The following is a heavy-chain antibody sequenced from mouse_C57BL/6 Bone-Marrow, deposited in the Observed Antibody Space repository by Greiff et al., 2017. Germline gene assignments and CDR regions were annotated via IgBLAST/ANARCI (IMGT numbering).Heavy chain of an antibody. D-gene: IGHD1-1*01. J-gene: IGHJ4*01. V-gene: IGHV5-4*01. Sequence: EVMLVESGGGLVKPGGSLKLSCAASGFTFSSYAMSWVRQTPEKRLEWVATISDGGSYTYYPDNVKGRFTISRDNAKNNLYLQMSHLKSEDTAMYYCAREILRYAVDYWGQGTSVTVSS. CDR3: AREILRYAVDY. CDR2: ISDGGSYT. CDR1: GFTFSSYA.